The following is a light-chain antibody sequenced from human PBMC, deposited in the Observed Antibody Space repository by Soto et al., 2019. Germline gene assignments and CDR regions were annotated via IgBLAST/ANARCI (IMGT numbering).Light chain of an antibody. CDR1: SSDVGGYNY. CDR3: SSYTSRSLRV. CDR2: EVS. V-gene: IGLV2-14*01. J-gene: IGLJ3*02. Sequence: QSALTQPASVSGSPGQSITISCTGTSSDVGGYNYVSWYQQHPGKDPKLMIYEVSNRPSGVSNRFSGSKSGNTASLTISGLLAEDEADYYCSSYTSRSLRVFGGGSKLTVL.